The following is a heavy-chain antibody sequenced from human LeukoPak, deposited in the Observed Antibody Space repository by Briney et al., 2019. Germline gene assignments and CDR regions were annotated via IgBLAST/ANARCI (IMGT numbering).Heavy chain of an antibody. CDR2: IKQDGSEK. J-gene: IGHJ3*02. Sequence: GGSLRLSCAASGFTFSSYWMSWVRQAPGKGLEWVANIKQDGSEKYYVDSVKGRFTISRDNAKNSLYLQMNSLRAEDTAVYYCARTRYSGSYNDAFDIWGQGTMVTVSS. CDR3: ARTRYSGSYNDAFDI. D-gene: IGHD1-26*01. V-gene: IGHV3-7*01. CDR1: GFTFSSYW.